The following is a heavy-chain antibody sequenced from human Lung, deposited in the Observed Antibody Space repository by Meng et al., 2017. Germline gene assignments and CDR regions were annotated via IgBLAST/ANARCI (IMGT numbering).Heavy chain of an antibody. D-gene: IGHD6-25*01. J-gene: IGHJ4*02. CDR1: GYNSPDDY. CDR3: ARDEDISAAGKLFGDY. Sequence: QLGYAGVEVKRPGASVQVTVNPSGYNSPDDYIHGVRRAPGQGLEWMGRINPKSGDTHYAQKFQARVTMTGDTSISTAYMELSGLRSDDTAMYYCARDEDISAAGKLFGDYWGQGTLVTVSS. CDR2: INPKSGDT. V-gene: IGHV1-2*06.